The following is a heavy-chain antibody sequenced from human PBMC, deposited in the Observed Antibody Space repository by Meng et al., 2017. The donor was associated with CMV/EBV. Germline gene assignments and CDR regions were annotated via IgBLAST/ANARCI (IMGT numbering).Heavy chain of an antibody. Sequence: GESLKISCAASGFTFSNAWMSWVRQAQGKGLEWVGRIKSKPDGGTTDYAAPVKGRFTITRDDSKNTLYLQMNSLKTEDTAVYYCHKIIVQDYWGQGTLVTVSS. J-gene: IGHJ4*02. V-gene: IGHV3-15*01. CDR3: HKIIVQDY. D-gene: IGHD2/OR15-2a*01. CDR2: IKSKPDGGTT. CDR1: GFTFSNAW.